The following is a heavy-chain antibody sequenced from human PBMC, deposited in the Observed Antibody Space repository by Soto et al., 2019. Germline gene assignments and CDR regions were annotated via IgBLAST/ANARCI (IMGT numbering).Heavy chain of an antibody. Sequence: QLHLVQSGAVVKKPGASVTVSCSASGYPVTAYYMHWVRQAPGRGLEWMGGINPATGAAKYTQTFQGRVTTTRDTSTGTVFMELSGLTSEDPAVFYWARGGGVGVAGSAAFDMWGQGTLVTVSS. J-gene: IGHJ3*02. CDR2: INPATGAA. V-gene: IGHV1-2*02. CDR1: GYPVTAYY. CDR3: ARGGGVGVAGSAAFDM. D-gene: IGHD3-3*01.